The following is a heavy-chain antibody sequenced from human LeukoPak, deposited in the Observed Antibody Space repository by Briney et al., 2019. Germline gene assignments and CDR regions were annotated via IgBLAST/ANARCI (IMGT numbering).Heavy chain of an antibody. CDR1: GYTFTSYD. D-gene: IGHD2-2*01. V-gene: IGHV1-8*01. CDR2: MNPNSGNT. Sequence: ASVKVSFKASGYTFTSYDINWVRQATGQGLEWMGWMNPNSGNTGYAQKFQGRVTMTRNTSISTAYMELSSLRSEDTAVYYCARVGRRYCRSTSCYVHYWGQGTLVTVSS. J-gene: IGHJ4*02. CDR3: ARVGRRYCRSTSCYVHY.